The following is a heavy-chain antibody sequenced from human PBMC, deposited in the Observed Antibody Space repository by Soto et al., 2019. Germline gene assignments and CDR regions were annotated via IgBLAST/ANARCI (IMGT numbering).Heavy chain of an antibody. V-gene: IGHV1-8*01. J-gene: IGHJ5*02. CDR1: GYTFADYD. Sequence: QVQLVQSGAEARNPGASVKVSCKASGYTFADYDLTWVRQAAGPGLEWMGWMNPDRGNSGWAQKFQGRVAFTRNISISTAYMELSSLRPADTAVYFCARGPLGYSTGSYDWFDPWGQGTLVSVST. CDR3: ARGPLGYSTGSYDWFDP. D-gene: IGHD3-10*01. CDR2: MNPDRGNS.